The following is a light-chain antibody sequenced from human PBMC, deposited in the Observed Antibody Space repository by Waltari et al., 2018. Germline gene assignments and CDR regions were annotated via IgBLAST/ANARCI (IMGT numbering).Light chain of an antibody. J-gene: IGLJ1*01. CDR3: SSYTSSSVYV. CDR2: DVS. CDR1: SSDVGGYNY. V-gene: IGLV2-14*01. Sequence: QSALTQPASVSGSPGQSITISCTGTSSDVGGYNYVSWYQQHTGKAPKLMIYDVSKRPSGVSNRFSGSKSGNTASLTISGLQAEDEADYYCSSYTSSSVYVFGTGTKVTVL.